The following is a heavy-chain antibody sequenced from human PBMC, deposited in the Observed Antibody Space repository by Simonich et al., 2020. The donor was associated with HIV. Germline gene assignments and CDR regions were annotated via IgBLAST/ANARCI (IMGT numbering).Heavy chain of an antibody. CDR1: GGSFSGYY. CDR2: INHSGNT. J-gene: IGHJ4*02. CDR3: ARVIFVTSAGFDY. D-gene: IGHD3-3*02. Sequence: QVRLQQWGAGLLKPSKTLSLTCAVYGGSFSGYYWSWIRQPPGKGLEWMGEINHSGNTNDNPSLKSRVTISRDTSKNQFSLKLSSVTAADTAIYYCARVIFVTSAGFDYWGQGTLVTVSS. V-gene: IGHV4-34*01.